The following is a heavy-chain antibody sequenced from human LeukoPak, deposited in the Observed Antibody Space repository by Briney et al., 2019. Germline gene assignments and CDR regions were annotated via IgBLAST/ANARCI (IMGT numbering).Heavy chain of an antibody. V-gene: IGHV3-74*01. J-gene: IGHJ3*02. CDR1: GVTFSSYR. Sequence: QSRGSLRLSCAASGVTFSSYRMHWGRQAPGKGLVWVSRINSDGSRTTYADSVKGRFTISRDNAKNTLYLQMNSLRTEDTAVYYCARPETQYSSGLDGFDIWGQGTMVTVSS. CDR2: INSDGSRT. CDR3: ARPETQYSSGLDGFDI. D-gene: IGHD6-19*01.